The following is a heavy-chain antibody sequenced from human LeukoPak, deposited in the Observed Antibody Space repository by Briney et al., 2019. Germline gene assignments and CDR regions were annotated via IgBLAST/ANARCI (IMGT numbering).Heavy chain of an antibody. CDR1: GXTFXXXA. CDR3: ARDLRGVAVAGPAWRY. CDR2: IIPIFGTA. Sequence: GXTFXXXAISWVRQAPGQGLEWMGGIIPIFGTANYAQKFQGRVTITADKSTSTAYMELSSLRSEDTAVYYCARDLRGVAVAGPAWRYWGQGTLVTVSS. V-gene: IGHV1-69*06. J-gene: IGHJ4*02. D-gene: IGHD6-19*01.